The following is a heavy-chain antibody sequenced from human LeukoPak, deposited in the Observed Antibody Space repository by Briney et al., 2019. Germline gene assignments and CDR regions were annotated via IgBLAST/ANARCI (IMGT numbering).Heavy chain of an antibody. D-gene: IGHD6-19*01. CDR3: SKLAVASADS. Sequence: GGSLRLSCAASGFSFSDYEMNWVRQAPGTGLEWVSNISPSGGTKYYADSVKGRFTISRDNAKNSLYLQMNSLRAEDTGVYYCSKLAVASADSWGQGTLVTVSS. CDR2: ISPSGGTK. CDR1: GFSFSDYE. J-gene: IGHJ4*02. V-gene: IGHV3-48*03.